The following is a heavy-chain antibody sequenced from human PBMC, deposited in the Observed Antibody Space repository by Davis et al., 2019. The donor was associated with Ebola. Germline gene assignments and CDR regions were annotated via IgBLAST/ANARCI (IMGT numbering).Heavy chain of an antibody. D-gene: IGHD3-22*01. Sequence: PGGSLRLSCTASGFTFINAWVNWVRQAPGKGLEWIGRIKGKADGETTDYAAPVRGRFTISTDSKNTLSLQMNGLKTEDTAVYYCSTESSSGYSDYWGQGTLVTVSP. CDR2: IKGKADGETT. CDR1: GFTFINAW. J-gene: IGHJ4*02. V-gene: IGHV3-15*01. CDR3: STESSSGYSDY.